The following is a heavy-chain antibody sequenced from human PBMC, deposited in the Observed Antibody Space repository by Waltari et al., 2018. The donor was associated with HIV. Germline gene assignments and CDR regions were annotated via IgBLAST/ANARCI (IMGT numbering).Heavy chain of an antibody. V-gene: IGHV3-15*01. D-gene: IGHD4-17*01. CDR3: TTVRPDYGDYFGVP. CDR1: GFSFSNVR. J-gene: IGHJ5*02. Sequence: EVLLVESGGGLVKPGGALRLSCAASGFSFSNVRMSRVRQAPGKGLEWVGRIKSKTDGGTTDYAAPVKGRFTISRDDSKNTLYLQMNSLKTEDTAVYYCTTVRPDYGDYFGVPWGQGTLVTVSS. CDR2: IKSKTDGGTT.